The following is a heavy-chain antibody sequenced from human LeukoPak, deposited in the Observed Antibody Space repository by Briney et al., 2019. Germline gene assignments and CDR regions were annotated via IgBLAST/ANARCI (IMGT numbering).Heavy chain of an antibody. J-gene: IGHJ4*02. CDR2: VRIDGSDK. V-gene: IGHV3-30*02. D-gene: IGHD3-22*01. CDR3: AKERNYYDTSGYYDY. Sequence: GGSLRLSCAASGFTFTKYGMHWVRQAPGKGLEWVAFVRIDGSDKYYGDSVKGRFTISRDNSKNTVDLQMNSLRAEDTAVYYCAKERNYYDTSGYYDYWGQGTLVTVSS. CDR1: GFTFTKYG.